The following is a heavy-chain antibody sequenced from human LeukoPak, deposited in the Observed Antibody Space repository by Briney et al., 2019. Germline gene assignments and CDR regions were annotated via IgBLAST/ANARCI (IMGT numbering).Heavy chain of an antibody. CDR1: GFTFSTYA. Sequence: GSLRLSCAASGFTFSTYAMSWVRQAPGKGLEWASSMTGSGSSTYYADSVKGRFTISRDNSKNTLYLQLNSLRAEDTAVYYCATTKWFIGYWGQGTLVTVSS. V-gene: IGHV3-23*01. CDR3: ATTKWFIGY. J-gene: IGHJ4*02. D-gene: IGHD3-22*01. CDR2: MTGSGSST.